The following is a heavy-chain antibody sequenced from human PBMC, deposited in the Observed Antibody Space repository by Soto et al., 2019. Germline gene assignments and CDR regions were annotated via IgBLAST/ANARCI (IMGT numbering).Heavy chain of an antibody. Sequence: QVQLQESGPGLVKPSETMSLSCTVSGGSISSYYWSWFRQSPGKRMEWIGYVHHSWASSYNPSLQSRGAISLDTSKSQFSLKVTSVSATDAAVYYCARQGFGPLHGLVDVWGQGTTVTVSS. V-gene: IGHV4-59*08. CDR1: GGSISSYY. J-gene: IGHJ6*02. CDR3: ARQGFGPLHGLVDV. D-gene: IGHD3-10*01. CDR2: VHHSWAS.